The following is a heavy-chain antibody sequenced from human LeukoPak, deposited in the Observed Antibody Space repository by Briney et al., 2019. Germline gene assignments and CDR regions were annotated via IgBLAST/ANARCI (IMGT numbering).Heavy chain of an antibody. CDR1: GYTLTELS. V-gene: IGHV1-24*01. CDR2: FDPEDGET. J-gene: IGHJ1*01. Sequence: ASVKVSCKVSGYTLTELSMHWVRQAPGKGLEWMGGFDPEDGETIYAQKFQGRVTMTEDTSTDTAYMELSSLRSEDTAVYYCATQRGYDSSGYYPGDFQHWGQGTLVTVSS. D-gene: IGHD3-22*01. CDR3: ATQRGYDSSGYYPGDFQH.